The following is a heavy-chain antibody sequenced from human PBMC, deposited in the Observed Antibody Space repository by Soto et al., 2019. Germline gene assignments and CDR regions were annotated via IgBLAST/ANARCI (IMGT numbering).Heavy chain of an antibody. CDR1: GFSCSSYW. CDR2: IKQTGDEK. CDR3: AREKWLQFYFYYGLDV. D-gene: IGHD4-4*01. J-gene: IGHJ6*02. V-gene: IGHV3-7*01. Sequence: GGSLRLSCVASGFSCSSYWMSWVRQAPGKGLEWVANIKQTGDEKFYVDSVKGRFTISRDNAKNSLYLEMNSLKAEDTAVYYCAREKWLQFYFYYGLDVWGRGTTVTVS.